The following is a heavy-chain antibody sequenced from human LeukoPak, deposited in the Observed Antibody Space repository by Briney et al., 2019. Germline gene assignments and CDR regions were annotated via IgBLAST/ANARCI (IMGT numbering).Heavy chain of an antibody. V-gene: IGHV3-53*01. J-gene: IGHJ3*02. D-gene: IGHD3-22*01. CDR3: AREFGSGYI. CDR2: IYSDGTT. CDR1: GFTVSNNY. Sequence: GGSLRLSCAASGFTVSNNYMNWVRQAPGKGLEWVSLIYSDGTTYYADSVKGRFTISRDNSKNTVYLQMNSLRAEDSAVYYCAREFGSGYIWGQGTMVTVSS.